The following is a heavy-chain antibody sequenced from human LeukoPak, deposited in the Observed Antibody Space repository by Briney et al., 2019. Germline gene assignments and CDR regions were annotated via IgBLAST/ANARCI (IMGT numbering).Heavy chain of an antibody. CDR2: ISSNGGGT. J-gene: IGHJ4*02. V-gene: IGHV3-64D*09. Sequence: GGSLRLSCSASGFTFSSYAMHWVRPAPGKGLEYVSAISSNGGGTYYADSVKGRFTISRDNSKNTLYLQMSSLRAEDTAVYYCVILSYYYGSGSYYNDYWGQGTLVTVSS. D-gene: IGHD3-10*01. CDR1: GFTFSSYA. CDR3: VILSYYYGSGSYYNDY.